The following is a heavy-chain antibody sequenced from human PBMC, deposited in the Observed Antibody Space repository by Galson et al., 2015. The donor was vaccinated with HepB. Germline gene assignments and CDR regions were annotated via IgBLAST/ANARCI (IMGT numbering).Heavy chain of an antibody. V-gene: IGHV3-49*03. CDR2: IRSKAYGGTT. D-gene: IGHD2-15*01. J-gene: IGHJ5*02. CDR1: GFTFGDYA. CDR3: SYCSGGSCYRDRNWFDP. Sequence: SLRLSCAASGFTFGDYAMSWFRQAPGKGLEWVGFIRSKAYGGTTEYAASVKGRFTISRDDSKSIAYLQMNSLKTEDTAVYYCSYCSGGSCYRDRNWFDPWGQGTLVTVSS.